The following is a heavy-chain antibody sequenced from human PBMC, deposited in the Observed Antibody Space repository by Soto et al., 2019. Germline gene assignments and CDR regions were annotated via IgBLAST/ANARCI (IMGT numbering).Heavy chain of an antibody. CDR2: IGTAGDT. CDR1: GFTFSSYD. V-gene: IGHV3-13*04. Sequence: EVQLVESGGGLVQPGGSLRLSCAASGFTFSSYDMRWVRQATGKGLEWVSAIGTAGDTYYPGSVKGRFTISRENAKNSLYLQMNSLRAGDTAVYYCARRWGSSWYPDYYGMDVWGQGTTVTVSS. CDR3: ARRWGSSWYPDYYGMDV. J-gene: IGHJ6*02. D-gene: IGHD6-13*01.